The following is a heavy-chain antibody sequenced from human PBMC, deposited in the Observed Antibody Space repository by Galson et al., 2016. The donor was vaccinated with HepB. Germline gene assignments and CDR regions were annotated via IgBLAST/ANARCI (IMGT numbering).Heavy chain of an antibody. CDR1: GFTFSSYW. Sequence: SLRLSCAASGFTFSSYWMTWVRQAPGKGLEWVANIKEDGSEKYYVDSVKGRFTISRDNAKNSLYVQMNSLRAEDTAVYYWAGISSSQDYFDYWGQGTLVTVSS. D-gene: IGHD6-13*01. J-gene: IGHJ4*02. V-gene: IGHV3-7*01. CDR2: IKEDGSEK. CDR3: AGISSSQDYFDY.